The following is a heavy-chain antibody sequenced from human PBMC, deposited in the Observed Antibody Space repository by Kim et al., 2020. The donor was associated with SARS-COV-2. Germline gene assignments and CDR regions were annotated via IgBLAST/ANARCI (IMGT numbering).Heavy chain of an antibody. J-gene: IGHJ4*02. CDR3: AKESRYCSSTSCYYFDY. Sequence: VKGRFTISRDNSKNTLYLQMNSLRAEDTAVYYCAKESRYCSSTSCYYFDYWGQGTLVTVSS. V-gene: IGHV3-33*06. D-gene: IGHD2-2*01.